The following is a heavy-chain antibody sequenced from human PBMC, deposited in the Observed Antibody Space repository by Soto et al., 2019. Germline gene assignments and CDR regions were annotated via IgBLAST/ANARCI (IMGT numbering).Heavy chain of an antibody. CDR1: GFTVGTTD. CDR2: IDGSGGIT. J-gene: IGHJ5*02. D-gene: IGHD3-10*01. V-gene: IGHV3-23*01. CDR3: VKNSGWFNT. Sequence: GSLRLSCAASGFTVGTTDMSWVRQAPGEGLEWVSTIDGSGGITYYADSVKGRFTISRDNSRNTVYLQMNSLRGDDTALYYCVKNSGWFNTWGQGALVTVSS.